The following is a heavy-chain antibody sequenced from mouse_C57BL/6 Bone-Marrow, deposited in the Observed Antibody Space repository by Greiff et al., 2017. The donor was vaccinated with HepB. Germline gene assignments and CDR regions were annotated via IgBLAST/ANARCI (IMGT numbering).Heavy chain of an antibody. CDR3: ASHDGYYGGVT. D-gene: IGHD2-3*01. Sequence: QVQLKQPGTELVKPGASVKLSCKASGYTFTSYWMHWVKQRPGQGLEWIGNINPSNGGTNYNEKFKSKATLTVDKSSSTAYMQLSSLTTEDSAVYYCASHDGYYGGVTWGQGTTLTVSS. CDR1: GYTFTSYW. J-gene: IGHJ2*01. CDR2: INPSNGGT. V-gene: IGHV1-53*01.